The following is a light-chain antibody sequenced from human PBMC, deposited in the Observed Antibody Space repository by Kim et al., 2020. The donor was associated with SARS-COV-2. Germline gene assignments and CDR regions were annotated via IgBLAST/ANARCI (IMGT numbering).Light chain of an antibody. Sequence: DIQMTQSPSSLSASVGDRVTITCRASQDISNYLAWFQQKPGKAPKSLIYDASTLQSGVPSKFSGSGSGTDFTLTISSLQSEDFATYYCQQYKSYPPTFGQGTKLEI. CDR3: QQYKSYPPT. V-gene: IGKV1-16*02. CDR2: DAS. J-gene: IGKJ2*01. CDR1: QDISNY.